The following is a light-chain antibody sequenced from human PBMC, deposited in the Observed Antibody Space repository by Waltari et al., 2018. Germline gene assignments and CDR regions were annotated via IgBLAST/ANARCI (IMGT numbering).Light chain of an antibody. J-gene: IGLJ2*01. CDR2: RNN. CDR3: AAWDDSLNAQ. CDR1: SPQLGSTT. V-gene: IGLV1-44*01. Sequence: QSVLTQPPSASGTPGQRVTISCSGSSPQLGSTTVNWYQQLPGTAPKLLIYRNNQRPSGVPDRFSGSKSGTSASLAISGLQSEDEADYYCAAWDDSLNAQFGGGTKLTVL.